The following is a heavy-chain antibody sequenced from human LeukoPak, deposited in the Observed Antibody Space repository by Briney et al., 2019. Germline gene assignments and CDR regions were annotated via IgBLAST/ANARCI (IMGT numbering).Heavy chain of an antibody. J-gene: IGHJ4*02. D-gene: IGHD6-25*01. CDR2: VYYGRSP. CDR1: GDSISRSTYY. V-gene: IGHV4-39*02. Sequence: SSETLSLTCTVSGDSISRSTYYWAWIRQPPGKGLEWIGSVYYGRSPYFNPSLESRATISVDTSKNHFSLKMSSVTAADTAVYYCARSSGTGTFSYWGQGTLVTVSS. CDR3: ARSSGTGTFSY.